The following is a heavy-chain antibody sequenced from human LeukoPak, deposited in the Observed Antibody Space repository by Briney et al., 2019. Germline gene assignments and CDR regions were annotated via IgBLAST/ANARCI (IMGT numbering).Heavy chain of an antibody. V-gene: IGHV3-7*01. CDR1: GFSFSNYW. CDR3: ARGTAAGLTSHFG. CDR2: AKQDGSET. D-gene: IGHD6-13*01. Sequence: PGGSLRLSCAASGFSFSNYWMSWVRQAPGKGLEWVGHAKQDGSETYYVDSVKGRFTVSRDNAKNSLFLQMNSLRVEDTAMYYCARGTAAGLTSHFGWGQGTLVTVSS. J-gene: IGHJ4*02.